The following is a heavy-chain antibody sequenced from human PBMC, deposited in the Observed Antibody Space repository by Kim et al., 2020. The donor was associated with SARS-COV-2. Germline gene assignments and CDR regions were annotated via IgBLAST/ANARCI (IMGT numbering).Heavy chain of an antibody. J-gene: IGHJ5*02. Sequence: YNPSLKSRVTISVDTSKNQFSLKLSSVTAADTAIYYCARARSSSLQSFDPWGQGTLVTVSS. CDR3: ARARSSSLQSFDP. D-gene: IGHD6-6*01. V-gene: IGHV4-59*01.